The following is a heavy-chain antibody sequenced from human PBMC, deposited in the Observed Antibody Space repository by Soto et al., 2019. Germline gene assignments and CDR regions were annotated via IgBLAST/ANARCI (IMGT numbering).Heavy chain of an antibody. CDR3: AKYGRDGFDP. V-gene: IGHV3-30*18. CDR1: GFTFSSYG. CDR2: ISYDGSNI. D-gene: IGHD1-26*01. Sequence: QVQLVESGGGVVQPVRSLRLSCAASGFTFSSYGMHWVRQAPGKGLEWVAVISYDGSNIYYADSVKGRFTIPRDNSKNTLYLQMNSLRAEDTAVYYCAKYGRDGFDPWGQGTLVTVSS. J-gene: IGHJ5*02.